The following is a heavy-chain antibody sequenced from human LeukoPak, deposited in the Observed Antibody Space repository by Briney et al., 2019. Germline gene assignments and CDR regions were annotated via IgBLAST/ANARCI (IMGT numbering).Heavy chain of an antibody. D-gene: IGHD6-13*01. V-gene: IGHV1-69*13. Sequence: ASVKVSCKASGGTFSSYAISWVRQAPGQGLEWMGGIIPIFGTANYAQKFQGRVTITADESTSTAYMELSSLRSEDTAVYYCASLPDSSSRLGPFDYWGQGTLVTVSS. CDR3: ASLPDSSSRLGPFDY. CDR1: GGTFSSYA. CDR2: IIPIFGTA. J-gene: IGHJ4*02.